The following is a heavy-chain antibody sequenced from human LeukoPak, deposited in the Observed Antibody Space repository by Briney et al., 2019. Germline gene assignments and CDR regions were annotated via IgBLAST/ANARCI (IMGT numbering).Heavy chain of an antibody. J-gene: IGHJ4*02. Sequence: GGSLRLFCAVSGFTFSTYGMHWVRQAPGKGLDWVAYIRYDGSNKYYTDSVKGRFTISRDNSKNTLYLQMNSLRAEDTAVYYRAKNQYGSSYYFDYWGQGTLVTVSS. D-gene: IGHD6-6*01. V-gene: IGHV3-30*02. CDR3: AKNQYGSSYYFDY. CDR2: IRYDGSNK. CDR1: GFTFSTYG.